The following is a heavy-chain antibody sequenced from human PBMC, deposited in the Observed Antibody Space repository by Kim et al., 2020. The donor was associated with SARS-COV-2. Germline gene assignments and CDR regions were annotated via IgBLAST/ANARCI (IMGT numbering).Heavy chain of an antibody. D-gene: IGHD6-19*01. V-gene: IGHV3-23*01. Sequence: GGSLRLSSAASGFTFSSYAMSWVRQAPGKGLEWVSAISGSGGRTYYADSVKGRFTISRDNSKNTLYLQMNGLRAEDTAVYYCANPVAGRWAYFDYWGEGTLGSVSS. CDR1: GFTFSSYA. CDR3: ANPVAGRWAYFDY. J-gene: IGHJ4*02. CDR2: ISGSGGRT.